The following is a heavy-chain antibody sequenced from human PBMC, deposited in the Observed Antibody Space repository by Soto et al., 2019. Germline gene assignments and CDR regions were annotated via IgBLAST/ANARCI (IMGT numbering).Heavy chain of an antibody. CDR3: ARAPPLRYFGGWFDP. CDR2: IYYSGST. D-gene: IGHD3-9*01. CDR1: GGSISSRGYY. V-gene: IGHV4-31*03. Sequence: NPSETLSLTCTVSGGSISSRGYYWSWIRQHPGKGLEWIGYIYYSGSTYYNPSLKSRVTISVDTSKNQFSLKLSSVTAADTAVYYWARAPPLRYFGGWFDPWGQGTLVTVSS. J-gene: IGHJ5*02.